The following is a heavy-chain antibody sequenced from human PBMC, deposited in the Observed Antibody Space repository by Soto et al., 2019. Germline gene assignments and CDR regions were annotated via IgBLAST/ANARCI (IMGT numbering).Heavy chain of an antibody. J-gene: IGHJ4*02. V-gene: IGHV3-15*01. Sequence: EVQLVESGGGLVKPGGSLRLSCAASGFTFSNAWMSWVRQAPGKGLEWVGRIKSKTDGGTTDYAAPVKGRFTISREDSKNTLYLQMNSLKTEDTAVYYCTTDRPHNWNDGGGYWGQGTLVTVSS. CDR1: GFTFSNAW. D-gene: IGHD1-1*01. CDR3: TTDRPHNWNDGGGY. CDR2: IKSKTDGGTT.